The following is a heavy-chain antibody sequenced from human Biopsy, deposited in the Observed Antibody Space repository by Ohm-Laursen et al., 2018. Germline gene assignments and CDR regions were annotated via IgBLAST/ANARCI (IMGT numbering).Heavy chain of an antibody. V-gene: IGHV3-23*01. CDR1: GFTFNIYA. J-gene: IGHJ6*02. Sequence: GSLRLSCSASGFTFNIYAMAWVRQAPEKGLEWVSVITGVGGVTYYADPVKGRFTVSRDNSMNTMFLQMNSLRAQDAGTYYCAKWGTSMALYHFYGMDVWGQGTTVSVSS. CDR3: AKWGTSMALYHFYGMDV. CDR2: ITGVGGVT. D-gene: IGHD5-18*01.